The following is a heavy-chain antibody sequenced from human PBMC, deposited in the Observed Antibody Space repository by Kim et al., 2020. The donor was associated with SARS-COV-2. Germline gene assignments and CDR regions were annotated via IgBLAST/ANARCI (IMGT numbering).Heavy chain of an antibody. V-gene: IGHV4-39*01. CDR2: IYYSGST. CDR3: ARHVRITMIVVVGNWFDP. J-gene: IGHJ5*02. Sequence: SETLSLTCTVSGGSISSSSYYWSWNRQPPGKGLEWIGSIYYSGSTYHNPTLKSRVTISVDTSKNQFSLKLRSVTAADTAVYYCARHVRITMIVVVGNWFDPWGQGTLVTVSS. CDR1: GGSISSSSYY. D-gene: IGHD3-22*01.